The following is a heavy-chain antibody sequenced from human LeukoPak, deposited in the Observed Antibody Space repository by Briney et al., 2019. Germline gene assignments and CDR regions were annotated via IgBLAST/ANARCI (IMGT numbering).Heavy chain of an antibody. CDR3: ARVIAYCSSTSCYTFLNAFDI. CDR2: IYHSGST. Sequence: SETLSLTCAVSGGSISSSNWWSWVRQPPGKGLEWIGEIYHSGSTNYNPSLKSRVTISVDRSKNQFSLKLSSVTAADTAVYYCARVIAYCSSTSCYTFLNAFDIWGQGTMVTVSS. CDR1: GGSISSSNW. J-gene: IGHJ3*02. V-gene: IGHV4-4*02. D-gene: IGHD2-2*02.